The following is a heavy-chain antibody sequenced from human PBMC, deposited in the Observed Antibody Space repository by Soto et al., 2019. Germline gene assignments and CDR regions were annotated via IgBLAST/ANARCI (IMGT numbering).Heavy chain of an antibody. Sequence: ASVKVSCKASGYTFTGYYMHWVRQAPGQGLEWMGWINPNSGGTNYAQKFQGWVTMTRDTSISTAYMELSRLRSDDTAVYYCARDRDYGSGSLDMGYWGQGTLVTVSS. D-gene: IGHD3-10*01. CDR3: ARDRDYGSGSLDMGY. V-gene: IGHV1-2*04. CDR2: INPNSGGT. J-gene: IGHJ4*02. CDR1: GYTFTGYY.